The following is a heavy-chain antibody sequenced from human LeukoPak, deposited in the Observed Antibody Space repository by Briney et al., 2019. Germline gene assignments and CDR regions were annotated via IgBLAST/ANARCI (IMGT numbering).Heavy chain of an antibody. Sequence: GSLRLSCAASGFTFSSYSMNWVRQAPGKGLEWIGSIYYSGSTYYNPSLKSRVTISVDTSKNQFSLKLSSVTAADTAVYYCARDTAGATLPNFDYWGQGTLVTVSS. CDR1: GFTFSSYS. CDR3: ARDTAGATLPNFDY. J-gene: IGHJ4*02. D-gene: IGHD1-26*01. V-gene: IGHV4-39*07. CDR2: IYYSGST.